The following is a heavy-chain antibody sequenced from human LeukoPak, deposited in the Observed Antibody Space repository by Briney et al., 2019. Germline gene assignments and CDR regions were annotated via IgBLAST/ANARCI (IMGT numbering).Heavy chain of an antibody. J-gene: IGHJ4*02. CDR3: AKRMGAMVRTGDRPVDS. D-gene: IGHD4/OR15-4a*01. Sequence: GGSLRLSCEASGFSCSTYGMHWVRQAPGKGLEWVAFIRYDGSNKYYADSVKGRFTISRDNSKNMLYLQMNSLTAEDTAVYYCAKRMGAMVRTGDRPVDSWGQGTLVTVSS. CDR2: IRYDGSNK. V-gene: IGHV3-30*02. CDR1: GFSCSTYG.